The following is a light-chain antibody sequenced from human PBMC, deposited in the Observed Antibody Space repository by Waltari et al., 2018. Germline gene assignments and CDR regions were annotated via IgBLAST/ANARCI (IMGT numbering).Light chain of an antibody. CDR2: WAS. CDR1: QSVLYRSDNKNY. J-gene: IGKJ4*01. V-gene: IGKV4-1*01. CDR3: QQGVT. Sequence: DIVMTQSPDSLAVSLGERATINCKSSQSVLYRSDNKNYLGWYQQKPGLPPKLLIYWASTRESGVPDRFSGSGSGTDFSLTISGLDPEDYAVYYCQQGVTFGGGTRVEIK.